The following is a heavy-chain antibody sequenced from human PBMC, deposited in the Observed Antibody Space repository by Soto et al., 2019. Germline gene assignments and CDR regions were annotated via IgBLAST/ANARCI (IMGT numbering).Heavy chain of an antibody. D-gene: IGHD3-10*02. CDR2: INPKFGDT. CDR1: GYTFNAYH. CDR3: ARNMDYYYGRGSGNGHGV. J-gene: IGHJ6*02. V-gene: IGHV1-2*02. Sequence: QVQLVQSGAEVKEPGDSVRVSCEASGYTFNAYHIHWVRQAPGQGLEWMGWINPKFGDTTYAQDFQGRVSMTRDMSISTVYMELSRLTSDDTAIYYCARNMDYYYGRGSGNGHGVWGQGTTVTVFS.